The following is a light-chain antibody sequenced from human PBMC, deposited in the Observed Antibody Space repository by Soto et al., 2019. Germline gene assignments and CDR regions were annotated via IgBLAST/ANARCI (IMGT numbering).Light chain of an antibody. V-gene: IGLV3-21*02. CDR2: DDS. CDR1: NIGSKS. J-gene: IGLJ1*01. CDR3: QVWDSSYEPYV. Sequence: SYELTQAPSVSVAPGQTARITCGGNNIGSKSVHWYQQKPGQAPVLVVFDDSDRPSGIPERFSGSTSGNTATLTIGRVEAGDEADYYCQVWDSSYEPYVFGTGTKLTVL.